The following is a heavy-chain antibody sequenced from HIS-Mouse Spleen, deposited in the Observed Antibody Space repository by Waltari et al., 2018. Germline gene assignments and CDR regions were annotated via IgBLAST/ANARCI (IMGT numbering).Heavy chain of an antibody. V-gene: IGHV3-53*01. CDR3: ARDSKSNYYYYGMDV. CDR1: GFTVSINY. J-gene: IGHJ6*02. CDR2: IYSGGRT. Sequence: EVQLVESGGGLIQPGGSLRLSWAASGFTVSINYMSWVRQAPGQGLEWVSVIYSGGRTYYADSVKGRFTISRDNSKNTLYLQMNSLRAEDTAVYYCARDSKSNYYYYGMDVWGQGTTVTVSS.